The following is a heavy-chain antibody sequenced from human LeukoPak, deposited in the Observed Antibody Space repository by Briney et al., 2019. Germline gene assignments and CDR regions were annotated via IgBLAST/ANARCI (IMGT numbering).Heavy chain of an antibody. V-gene: IGHV4-59*01. CDR3: ANSIDFDYGDYYFDY. CDR2: VDHTGST. D-gene: IGHD4-17*01. Sequence: SETLSLTCTVSDDSITMYYWTWIRQPPGKGLEWIGYVDHTGSTKFNPSLNGRVSISRDTSNNFFSLRLRSVTAADTAVYYCANSIDFDYGDYYFDYWGQGALVTISS. J-gene: IGHJ4*02. CDR1: DDSITMYY.